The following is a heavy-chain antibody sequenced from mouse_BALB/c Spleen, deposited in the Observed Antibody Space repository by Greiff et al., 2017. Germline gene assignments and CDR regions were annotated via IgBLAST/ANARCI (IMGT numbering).Heavy chain of an antibody. CDR3: ARDRRYYGSNWYFDV. J-gene: IGHJ1*01. D-gene: IGHD1-1*01. CDR2: IWAGGST. V-gene: IGHV2-9*02. Sequence: QVQLQQSGPGLVAPSQSLSITCTVSGFSLTSYGVHWVRQPPGKGLEWLGVIWAGGSTNYNSALMSRLSISKDNSKSQVFLKMNSLQTDDTARYYCARDRRYYGSNWYFDVWGAGTTVTVSS. CDR1: GFSLTSYG.